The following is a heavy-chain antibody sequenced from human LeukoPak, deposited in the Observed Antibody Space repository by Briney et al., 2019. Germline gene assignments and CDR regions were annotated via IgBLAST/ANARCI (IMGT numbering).Heavy chain of an antibody. D-gene: IGHD2-21*02. CDR2: INPNNGGT. V-gene: IGHV1-2*02. Sequence: ASVKVSCKASGYTFTGYYVHWVRQAPGQGLEWMGWINPNNGGTNYAQKFQGRVTMTRDTSINTAYMELSRLRSDDTAVYYCARRLYTWFDPWGQGTLVTVSS. CDR1: GYTFTGYY. CDR3: ARRLYTWFDP. J-gene: IGHJ5*02.